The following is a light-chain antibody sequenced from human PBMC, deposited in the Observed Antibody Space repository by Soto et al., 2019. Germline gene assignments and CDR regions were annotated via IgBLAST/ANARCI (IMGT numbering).Light chain of an antibody. CDR1: QSISSY. J-gene: IGKJ1*01. CDR3: QQYNDYSAWT. Sequence: DIQMTQSPSSLSASVGDRVTITCRASQSISSYLNWYQQKPGKAPKLLISHASSLGSGVPSRFSGSGSGTDFNLTISSMHPEDFATYYCQQYNDYSAWTFGQGNKVDIK. V-gene: IGKV1-39*01. CDR2: HAS.